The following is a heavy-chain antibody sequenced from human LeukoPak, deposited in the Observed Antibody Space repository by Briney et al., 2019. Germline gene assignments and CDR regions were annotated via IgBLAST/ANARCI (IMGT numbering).Heavy chain of an antibody. V-gene: IGHV1-18*01. CDR1: GYTFTSYG. CDR3: ARSYYYGSGSYLVDP. CDR2: ISAYNGNT. J-gene: IGHJ5*02. Sequence: ASVKVSCKASGYTFTSYGISWVRQAPGQGLEWMGWISAYNGNTNYAQKLQGRVTMTTDTSTSTAYMELRSLRSDDTAVYYCARSYYYGSGSYLVDPWGQGTLVTVSS. D-gene: IGHD3-10*01.